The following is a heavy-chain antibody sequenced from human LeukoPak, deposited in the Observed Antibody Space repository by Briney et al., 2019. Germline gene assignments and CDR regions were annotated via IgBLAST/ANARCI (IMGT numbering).Heavy chain of an antibody. Sequence: SETLSLTCTVSGGSISSYYWSWIRQPPGKGLEWVGYIYYSGNTNYNPSLKSRVTISVDTSRNQFSLKVTSVTAADTAVYYCARLQGQWLLHDYWGQGTLVTVSS. CDR2: IYYSGNT. D-gene: IGHD6-19*01. CDR1: GGSISSYY. CDR3: ARLQGQWLLHDY. V-gene: IGHV4-59*01. J-gene: IGHJ4*02.